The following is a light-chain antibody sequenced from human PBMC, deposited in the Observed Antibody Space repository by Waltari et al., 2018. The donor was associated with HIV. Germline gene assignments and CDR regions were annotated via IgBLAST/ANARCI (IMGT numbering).Light chain of an antibody. CDR1: SSDVGFYNY. J-gene: IGLJ3*02. CDR3: CSYAGSFWV. V-gene: IGLV2-11*01. Sequence: QSALTQPRSVSGSPGQSVTISCTGASSDVGFYNYVSWYQQPPGKTPKLMIYAVNKRPSGVPDRFSGSKSGTTASLTISGLQAEDEADYYCCSYAGSFWVFGGGTKLTVL. CDR2: AVN.